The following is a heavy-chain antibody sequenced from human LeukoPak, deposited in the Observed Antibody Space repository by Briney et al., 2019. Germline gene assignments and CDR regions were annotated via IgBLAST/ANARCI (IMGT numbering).Heavy chain of an antibody. Sequence: PSETLSLTCIVSGASFSTGDSYWNWIRQHAGKGLEWFGYIYNSGSTYSNPSLKSRVTISVYTSKTHFSLRLTSVTAADSAVYYWARGAPPDSWGQGTLVTVSS. V-gene: IGHV4-31*03. CDR3: ARGAPPDS. CDR1: GASFSTGDSY. CDR2: IYNSGST. J-gene: IGHJ4*02.